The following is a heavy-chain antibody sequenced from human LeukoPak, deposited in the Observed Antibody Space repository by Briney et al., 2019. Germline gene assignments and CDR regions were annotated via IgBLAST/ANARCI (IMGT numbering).Heavy chain of an antibody. J-gene: IGHJ6*02. CDR1: GFTFSSYA. V-gene: IGHV3-23*01. Sequence: GGSLRLSCAASGFTFSSYAMSWVRQASGKGLEWVSAISGSGGSTYYADSVKGRFTISRDNSKNTLYLQMNSLRAEDTAVYYCAKDDGDYGVYGMDVWGQGTTVTVSS. CDR3: AKDDGDYGVYGMDV. D-gene: IGHD4-17*01. CDR2: ISGSGGST.